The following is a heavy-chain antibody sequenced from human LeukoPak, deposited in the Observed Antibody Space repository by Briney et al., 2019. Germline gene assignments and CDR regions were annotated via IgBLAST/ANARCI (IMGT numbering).Heavy chain of an antibody. CDR2: ISSSSSYI. Sequence: PGGSLRLSCAASGFTFSSYSMNWVRQAPGKGLEWVSSISSSSSYIYYADSVKGRFTISRDNAKNSVYLQMNSLRAEDTAVYYCAIPISRTTVTLHDAFDIWGQGTMVTVSS. CDR3: AIPISRTTVTLHDAFDI. J-gene: IGHJ3*02. V-gene: IGHV3-21*01. D-gene: IGHD4-17*01. CDR1: GFTFSSYS.